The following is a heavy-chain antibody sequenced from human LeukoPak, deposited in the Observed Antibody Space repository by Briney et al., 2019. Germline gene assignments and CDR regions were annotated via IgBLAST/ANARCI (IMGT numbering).Heavy chain of an antibody. CDR1: GGSISSYY. D-gene: IGHD5/OR15-5a*01. J-gene: IGHJ3*02. Sequence: SETLSLTCTVSGGSISSYYWSWIRQPPGKGLEWIGYIYYSGSTNYNPSLKSRVTISVDTSKNQFSLKLSSVTAADTAVYYCARDVSTWMYGAFDIWGQGTMVTVSS. CDR3: ARDVSTWMYGAFDI. CDR2: IYYSGST. V-gene: IGHV4-59*01.